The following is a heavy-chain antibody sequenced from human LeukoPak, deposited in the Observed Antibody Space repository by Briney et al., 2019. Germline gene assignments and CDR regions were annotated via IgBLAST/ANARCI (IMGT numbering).Heavy chain of an antibody. V-gene: IGHV3-9*01. J-gene: IGHJ6*02. D-gene: IGHD6-13*01. Sequence: PGRSLRLSCAASGFTFDDYAMHWVRQAPGKGLEWVSGISWNSGSIGYADSVKGRFTISRDNAKNSLYLQMNSLRAEDTGLYYCAKGSQRLVVAMDVWGQGTTVTVSS. CDR2: ISWNSGSI. CDR1: GFTFDDYA. CDR3: AKGSQRLVVAMDV.